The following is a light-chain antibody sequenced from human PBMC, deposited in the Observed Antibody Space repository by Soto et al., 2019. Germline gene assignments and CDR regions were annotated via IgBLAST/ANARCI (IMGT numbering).Light chain of an antibody. Sequence: EIVLTQSPATLSLSPGERATLSCRASQSISIYLAWYQQKPGQPPRLLIYDASDRAADIPARFSGSGSGTDFTLTISSLEPEDFAVYYCQHRAGLPHAFGQGTRV. V-gene: IGKV3-11*01. J-gene: IGKJ1*01. CDR2: DAS. CDR3: QHRAGLPHA. CDR1: QSISIY.